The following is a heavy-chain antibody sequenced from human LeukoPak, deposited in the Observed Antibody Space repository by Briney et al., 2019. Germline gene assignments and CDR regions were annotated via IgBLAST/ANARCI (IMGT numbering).Heavy chain of an antibody. CDR3: ARDFRGYSYGSGY. Sequence: GGSLRLSCAASGFTFSSYSMNWVRQAPGKGLEWVSSISSSSSYIYYADPVKGRFPISRDNAKNSLYLQMNSLRAEDTAVYYCARDFRGYSYGSGYWGQGTLVTVSS. CDR1: GFTFSSYS. J-gene: IGHJ4*02. CDR2: ISSSSSYI. V-gene: IGHV3-21*01. D-gene: IGHD5-18*01.